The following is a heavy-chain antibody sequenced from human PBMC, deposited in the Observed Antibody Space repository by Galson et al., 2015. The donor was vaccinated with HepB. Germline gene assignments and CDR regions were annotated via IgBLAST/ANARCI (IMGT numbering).Heavy chain of an antibody. J-gene: IGHJ3*02. CDR2: ISAYNGNT. CDR3: ARDQFYYDSSAFVAFDI. Sequence: SVKVSCKASGYTFTSYGISWVRQAPGQGLEWMGWISAYNGNTNYAQKLQGRVTMTTDTSTSTAYMELRSLRSDDTAVYYCARDQFYYDSSAFVAFDIWGQGTMVTVSS. CDR1: GYTFTSYG. V-gene: IGHV1-18*01. D-gene: IGHD3-22*01.